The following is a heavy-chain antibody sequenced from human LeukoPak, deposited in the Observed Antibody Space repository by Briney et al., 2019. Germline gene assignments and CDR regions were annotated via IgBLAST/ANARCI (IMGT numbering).Heavy chain of an antibody. J-gene: IGHJ6*04. CDR2: IRSKANSYAT. D-gene: IGHD3-10*01. CDR3: TRDNGRITMVRGVTYYYYYGMDV. V-gene: IGHV3-73*01. Sequence: GGSLRLSCAASGFTFSGSAMHWVRQASGKGLEWVGRIRSKANSYATAYAASVKGRSTISRDDSKNTAYLQMNSLKTEDTAVYYCTRDNGRITMVRGVTYYYYYGMDVWGKGTTVTASS. CDR1: GFTFSGSA.